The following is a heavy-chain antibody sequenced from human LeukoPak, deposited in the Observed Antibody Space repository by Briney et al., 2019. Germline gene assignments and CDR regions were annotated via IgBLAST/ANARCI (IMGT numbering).Heavy chain of an antibody. Sequence: GGSLRLSCAASGFTFDDYAMHWVRQAPGKGLDWVSGINWNGDSTGYADSVKGRFTISRDNAKNSLYLQMNSLRAEDTALYYCARDEYSSSWYYFDYWGQGTLVTVSS. CDR1: GFTFDDYA. V-gene: IGHV3-20*04. J-gene: IGHJ4*02. CDR3: ARDEYSSSWYYFDY. CDR2: INWNGDST. D-gene: IGHD6-13*01.